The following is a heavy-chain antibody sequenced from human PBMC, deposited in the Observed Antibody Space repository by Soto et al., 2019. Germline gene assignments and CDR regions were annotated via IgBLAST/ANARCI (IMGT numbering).Heavy chain of an antibody. CDR1: GFTFTSSA. D-gene: IGHD1-1*01. Sequence: SVKVSCKASGFTFTSSAMQRVRQARGQRLEWIGWIVVGSGNTNYAQKFQERVTITRDMSTSTAYMELSSLRSEDTAVYYCAAYTGTTTSYYFDYWGQGTLVTVSS. V-gene: IGHV1-58*02. CDR3: AAYTGTTTSYYFDY. CDR2: IVVGSGNT. J-gene: IGHJ4*02.